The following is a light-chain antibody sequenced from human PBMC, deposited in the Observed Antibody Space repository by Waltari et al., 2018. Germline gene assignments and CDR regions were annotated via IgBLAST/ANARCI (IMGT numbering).Light chain of an antibody. CDR2: WAS. V-gene: IGKV4-1*01. CDR1: QSILYSSNNKNY. CDR3: QQYYSTPLT. Sequence: DIVMTQSPDSLAVSLGERATINCKSSQSILYSSNNKNYLACYQQKPGQPPKLLIYWASTRESGVPDRFSGSGSETDFTLTINSLQAEYVAVYYCQQYYSTPLTFGPGTKVDIK. J-gene: IGKJ3*01.